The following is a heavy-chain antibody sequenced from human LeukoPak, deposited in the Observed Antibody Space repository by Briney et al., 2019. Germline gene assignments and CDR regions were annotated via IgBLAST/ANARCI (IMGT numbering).Heavy chain of an antibody. D-gene: IGHD2-2*02. Sequence: ASVKVSCKASGGTFSSYTISWVRQAPGQGLEWMGRIIPILGIANYAQKFQGRVTITADKSTSTAYMELSGLRSEDTAVYYCARSPLTDIVVVPAAIYYYYYMDVWGKGTTVTVSS. J-gene: IGHJ6*03. CDR2: IIPILGIA. V-gene: IGHV1-69*02. CDR3: ARSPLTDIVVVPAAIYYYYYMDV. CDR1: GGTFSSYT.